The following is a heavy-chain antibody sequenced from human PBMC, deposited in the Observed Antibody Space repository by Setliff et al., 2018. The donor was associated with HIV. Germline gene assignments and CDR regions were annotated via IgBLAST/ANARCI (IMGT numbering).Heavy chain of an antibody. CDR3: AREIQNCGANHWYCYMDV. Sequence: SLRLSCAASGFTFDDYAMHWVRQAPGKGLEWVSGISWNSGSIDYADSVKGRFTISRDNAQNSLYLQMNSLRAEDTAVYYCAREIQNCGANHWYCYMDVWGKGTTVTVSS. CDR1: GFTFDDYA. V-gene: IGHV3-9*01. D-gene: IGHD4-17*01. J-gene: IGHJ6*03. CDR2: ISWNSGSI.